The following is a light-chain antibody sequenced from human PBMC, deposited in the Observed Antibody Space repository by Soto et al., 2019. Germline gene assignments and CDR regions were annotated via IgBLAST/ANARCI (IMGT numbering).Light chain of an antibody. CDR1: RTISSW. CDR3: QHYNSDSEA. Sequence: DIQMTQSPSTLSGSVGDRVTITCRASRTISSWLPWYQQKPGKAPKLLIYKASTLKSGVPSRFSGRGSGTEFTLTISSLQPDDFADYYCQHYNSDSEAFVEGTKVELK. J-gene: IGKJ1*01. V-gene: IGKV1-5*03. CDR2: KAS.